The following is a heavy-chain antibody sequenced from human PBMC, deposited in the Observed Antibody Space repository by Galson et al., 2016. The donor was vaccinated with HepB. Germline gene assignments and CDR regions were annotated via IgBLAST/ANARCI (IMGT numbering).Heavy chain of an antibody. CDR2: IFDSGST. J-gene: IGHJ4*02. CDR1: GGSVSSYF. D-gene: IGHD2-15*01. CDR3: AGFDLGGCGTGICSQ. Sequence: SETLSLTCTVSGGSVSSYFWSWIRQPPGKGLEWIGYIFDSGSTNYSPSLKSRLTISVDTSKNQFSLKLSSVTAADTAVYYCAGFDLGGCGTGICSQWGQGTLVTVSA. V-gene: IGHV4-59*02.